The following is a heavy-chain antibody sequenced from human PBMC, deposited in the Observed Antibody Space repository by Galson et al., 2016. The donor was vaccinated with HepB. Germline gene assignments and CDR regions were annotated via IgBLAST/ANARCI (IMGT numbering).Heavy chain of an antibody. V-gene: IGHV3-66*01. CDR1: GLTVYNNY. D-gene: IGHD1/OR15-1a*01. CDR3: ATTKTTRD. Sequence: SLRLSCAASGLTVYNNYMSWVRQAPGKGLECISLIYSGGDTVYADSVKGRFTISRDNAKNSLSLQMNSLRAEDTAIYYCATTKTTRDWGQGTLVTVSS. J-gene: IGHJ4*02. CDR2: IYSGGDT.